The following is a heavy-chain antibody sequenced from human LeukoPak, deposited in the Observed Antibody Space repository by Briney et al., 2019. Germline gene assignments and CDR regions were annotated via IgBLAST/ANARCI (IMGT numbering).Heavy chain of an antibody. CDR2: IYTSGST. CDR1: GGSISSSSYY. CDR3: ARDLTGYFDWLFQFHGGQFDY. Sequence: SETLSLTCTVSGGSISSSSYYWSWIRQPAGKGLEWIGRIYTSGSTNYNPSLKSRVTISGDTSKNQFSLRLSSVTAADTAVYYCARDLTGYFDWLFQFHGGQFDYWGQGTLVTVSS. V-gene: IGHV4-61*02. D-gene: IGHD3-9*01. J-gene: IGHJ4*02.